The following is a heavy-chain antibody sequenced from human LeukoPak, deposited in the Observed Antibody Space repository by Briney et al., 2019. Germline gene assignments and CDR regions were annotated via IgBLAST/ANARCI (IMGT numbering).Heavy chain of an antibody. V-gene: IGHV3-7*01. Sequence: PGGSLRLSCAASGFTFSSYWMSWVRQAPGKGLEWVANIKQDGSEKYYVDSVKGRFTLSRDNAKNSLYLQMNSLRAEDTAVYYCASYLSAYYYDSSGYYSDYWGQGTLVTVPS. CDR1: GFTFSSYW. D-gene: IGHD3-22*01. J-gene: IGHJ4*02. CDR3: ASYLSAYYYDSSGYYSDY. CDR2: IKQDGSEK.